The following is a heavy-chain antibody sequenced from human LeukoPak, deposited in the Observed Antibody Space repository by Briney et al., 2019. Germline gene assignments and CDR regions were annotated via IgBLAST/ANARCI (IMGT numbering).Heavy chain of an antibody. Sequence: PGGSLRLSCAASGFTFSNYWMSWVRQSPGKGLEWVADIKQDGRETHYVDSMKGRFTISRDNAKNSLYLQMNSLRAEDTAVYYCARDLIAAARWGQGTLVTVSS. V-gene: IGHV3-7*01. CDR3: ARDLIAAAR. CDR2: IKQDGRET. D-gene: IGHD6-13*01. J-gene: IGHJ4*02. CDR1: GFTFSNYW.